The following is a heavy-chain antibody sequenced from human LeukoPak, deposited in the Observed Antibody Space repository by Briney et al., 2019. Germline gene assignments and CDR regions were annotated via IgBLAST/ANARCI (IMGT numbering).Heavy chain of an antibody. V-gene: IGHV3-23*01. J-gene: IGHJ4*02. CDR3: AKGGDGYNYYFDY. CDR1: GFTFSSYV. D-gene: IGHD5-24*01. CDR2: ISGSGGST. Sequence: PGGSLRLSCAVSGFTFSSYVMNWVRQAPGKGLEWVSAISGSGGSTYYADSVKGRFTISRDNSKNTLYLQMNSLRAEDTAVYYCAKGGDGYNYYFDYWGQETLVTVSS.